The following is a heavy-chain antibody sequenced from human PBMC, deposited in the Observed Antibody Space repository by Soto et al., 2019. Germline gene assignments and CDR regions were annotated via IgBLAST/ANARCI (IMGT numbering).Heavy chain of an antibody. CDR3: ARTYRGGDCYVPQRNYGMDV. Sequence: SETLSLTCTVSGGSISSYYWSWIRQPPGKGLEWIGYIYYSGSTNYNPSLKSRVTISVDTSKNQFSLKLSSVTDADTAVYYCARTYRGGDCYVPQRNYGMDVWGQGTTVTVSS. V-gene: IGHV4-59*01. D-gene: IGHD2-21*02. CDR2: IYYSGST. J-gene: IGHJ6*02. CDR1: GGSISSYY.